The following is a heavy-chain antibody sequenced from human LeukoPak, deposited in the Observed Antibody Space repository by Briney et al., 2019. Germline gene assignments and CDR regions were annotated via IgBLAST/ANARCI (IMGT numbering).Heavy chain of an antibody. CDR3: AREIWFGEFNYYYYYYMDV. CDR1: GFTFSSFA. CDR2: ISYDGSNK. D-gene: IGHD3-10*01. Sequence: GGSLRLSCAASGFTFSSFAMHWVRQAPGKGLEWVSVISYDGSNKYYADSVKGRFTISRDNSRNTLYLQMNSLRAEDTALYYCAREIWFGEFNYYYYYYMDVWGKGTTVTVSS. V-gene: IGHV3-30*04. J-gene: IGHJ6*03.